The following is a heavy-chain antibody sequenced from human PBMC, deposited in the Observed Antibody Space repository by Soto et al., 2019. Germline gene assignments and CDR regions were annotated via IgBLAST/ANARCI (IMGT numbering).Heavy chain of an antibody. CDR1: GFPFSNYG. Sequence: EVQLLESGGDFVQPGGSLRLSCAASGFPFSNYGMTWVRQAPGKGLEWVSTINNGGVTYYADSVKGRFSISRDNSDNTVFLQMSSLTDEDTAVYSCARDGHEGRVGDYWGQGTLVNVPS. CDR2: INNGGVT. V-gene: IGHV3-23*01. J-gene: IGHJ4*02. CDR3: ARDGHEGRVGDY.